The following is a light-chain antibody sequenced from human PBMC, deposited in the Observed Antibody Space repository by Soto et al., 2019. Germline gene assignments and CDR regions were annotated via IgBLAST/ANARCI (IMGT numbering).Light chain of an antibody. Sequence: EVEMTQTPATPSLSPGDRATVSCTSSQTVRSNLTWFQQKSDQAPRGLIPGSSTRATGIPDRFSGSGSGTDFTLTISSLESEDFEVYFCQQYNDWPRTFGQGTKVDIK. CDR3: QQYNDWPRT. CDR2: GSS. CDR1: QTVRSN. J-gene: IGKJ1*01. V-gene: IGKV3-15*01.